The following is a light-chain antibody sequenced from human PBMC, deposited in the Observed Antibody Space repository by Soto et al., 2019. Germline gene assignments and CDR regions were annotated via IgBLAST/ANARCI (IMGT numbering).Light chain of an antibody. CDR3: QPSYTTPYR. Sequence: DIQMTQSPSSLSASVGDRVTITCRATQNIDTSLNWYQQKPGRALILLFYASSRLQSGVPSRFSGSGSVTDFYLTISSLQPEDLANYYCQPSYTTPYRFGRGTKLEIK. CDR2: ASS. V-gene: IGKV1-39*01. CDR1: QNIDTS. J-gene: IGKJ2*03.